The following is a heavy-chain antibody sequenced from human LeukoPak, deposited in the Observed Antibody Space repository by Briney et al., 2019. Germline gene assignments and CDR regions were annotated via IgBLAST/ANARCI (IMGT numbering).Heavy chain of an antibody. D-gene: IGHD6-19*01. V-gene: IGHV1-18*01. CDR2: INTYNGNT. Sequence: ASVKVSFKASGYTFTSSGISWVRQAPGQGLEWMGWINTYNGNTNYAQKLQGRVTMTTDTPTSTAYMELRSLRSDDTAVYYCARDEQWLVPISRPFYGMDVWGQGTTVTVSS. J-gene: IGHJ6*02. CDR3: ARDEQWLVPISRPFYGMDV. CDR1: GYTFTSSG.